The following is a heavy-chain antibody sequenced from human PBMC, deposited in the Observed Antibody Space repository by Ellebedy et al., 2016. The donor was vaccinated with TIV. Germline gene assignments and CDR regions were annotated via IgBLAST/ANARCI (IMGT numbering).Heavy chain of an antibody. CDR2: IIPILGIA. CDR1: GGTFSSYA. J-gene: IGHJ4*02. D-gene: IGHD3-22*01. Sequence: AASVKVSCKASGGTFSSYAISWVRQAPGQGLEWMGRIIPILGIANYAQKFQGRVTITADKSTSTAYMELSSLRSEDTAVYYCARAEVPYYYDSTPDYWGQGTLVTVSS. V-gene: IGHV1-69*04. CDR3: ARAEVPYYYDSTPDY.